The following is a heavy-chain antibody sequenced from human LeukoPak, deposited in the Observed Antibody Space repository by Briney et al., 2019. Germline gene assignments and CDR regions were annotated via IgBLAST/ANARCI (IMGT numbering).Heavy chain of an antibody. Sequence: GGSLRLSCAASGFTFSSYWRSWVRQAPGKGLEWVANINQDGSDKYDVDSVKGRFTISRDNAKNSLYLQMNSLRAEDVAVYYWAGERTEDDAFHIWGEGTIVPVS. CDR2: INQDGSDK. CDR3: AGERTEDDAFHI. D-gene: IGHD1-14*01. CDR1: GFTFSSYW. V-gene: IGHV3-7*01. J-gene: IGHJ3*02.